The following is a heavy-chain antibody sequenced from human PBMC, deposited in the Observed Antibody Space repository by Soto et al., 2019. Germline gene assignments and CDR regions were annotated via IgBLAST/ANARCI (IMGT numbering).Heavy chain of an antibody. Sequence: GGSLRLSCAASGFTFSSYGMHWVRQAPGKGLEWVAVIWYDGSNKYYADSVKGRFTISRDNSKNTLYLQMNSLRAEDTAVYYCASEVFCSGGSCYSANIVNYWGQGTLVTVSS. J-gene: IGHJ4*02. D-gene: IGHD2-15*01. CDR1: GFTFSSYG. V-gene: IGHV3-33*01. CDR3: ASEVFCSGGSCYSANIVNY. CDR2: IWYDGSNK.